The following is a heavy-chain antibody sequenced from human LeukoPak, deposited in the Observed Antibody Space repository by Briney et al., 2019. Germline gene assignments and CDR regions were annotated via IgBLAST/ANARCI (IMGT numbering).Heavy chain of an antibody. V-gene: IGHV3-7*01. Sequence: GGSPRLSCAASGFTFSSYWMSWVRQAPGKGLEWVANIKQDGSEKYYVDSVKGRFTISRDNAKNSLYLQMNSLRAEDTAVYYCAREYSSSWSYSGDYWGQGTLVTVSS. CDR1: GFTFSSYW. CDR3: AREYSSSWSYSGDY. J-gene: IGHJ4*02. CDR2: IKQDGSEK. D-gene: IGHD6-13*01.